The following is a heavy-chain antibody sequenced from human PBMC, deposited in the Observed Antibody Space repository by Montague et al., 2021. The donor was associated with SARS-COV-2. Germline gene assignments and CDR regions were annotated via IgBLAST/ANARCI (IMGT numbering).Heavy chain of an antibody. CDR2: ICYSGST. J-gene: IGHJ3*02. D-gene: IGHD2-2*01. CDR1: GGSFSGYY. Sequence: SETLSLTCAVYGGSFSGYYWSWIRQPPGKGLEWIGDICYSGSTNYNPSLKSRVTISEDTSKNQFYLRLNSVTAADTAVYYCARAQRPGVVPGSGAAGRAFDIWGQGAMVTVSS. V-gene: IGHV4-34*01. CDR3: ARAQRPGVVPGSGAAGRAFDI.